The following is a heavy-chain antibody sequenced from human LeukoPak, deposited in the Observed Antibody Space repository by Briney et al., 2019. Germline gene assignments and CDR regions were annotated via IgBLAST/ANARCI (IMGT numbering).Heavy chain of an antibody. J-gene: IGHJ4*02. Sequence: GRSLRLSCAASGFTFSSYAMNWVRQAPGKGLEWVAIISYDGTNKYYADSVKGRFTISGDNSKNTLYLQMNSLRAEDTAVYYCTSLLDYWGQGTLVTVSS. CDR2: ISYDGTNK. CDR3: TSLLDY. V-gene: IGHV3-30*01. CDR1: GFTFSSYA.